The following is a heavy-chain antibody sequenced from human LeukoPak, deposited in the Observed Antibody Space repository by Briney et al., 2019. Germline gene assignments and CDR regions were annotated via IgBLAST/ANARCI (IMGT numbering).Heavy chain of an antibody. CDR2: IIPIFGTA. V-gene: IGHV1-69*13. CDR1: GGTFSSYA. J-gene: IGHJ4*02. Sequence: SVTVSCKASGGTFSSYAISWVRQAPGQGLEWMGGIIPIFGTANYAQKFQGRVTITADESTSTAYMELSSLRSEDTAVYYCARGAFGDYGFVDYWGQGTLVTVSS. CDR3: ARGAFGDYGFVDY. D-gene: IGHD4-17*01.